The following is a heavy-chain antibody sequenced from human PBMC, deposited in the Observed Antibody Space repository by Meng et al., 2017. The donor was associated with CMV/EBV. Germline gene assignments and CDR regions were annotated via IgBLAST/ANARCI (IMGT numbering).Heavy chain of an antibody. CDR1: GGSFSGYY. CDR3: ARLYEPNFWRNKRARAFDI. Sequence: GSLRLSCAVYGGSFSGYYWSWIRQPPGKGLGWIGEINHSGSTNYNPSLKSRVTISVDTSKNQFSLKLSSVTAADTAVYYCARLYEPNFWRNKRARAFDIWGQGTMVTVSS. CDR2: INHSGST. J-gene: IGHJ3*02. D-gene: IGHD3-3*01. V-gene: IGHV4-34*01.